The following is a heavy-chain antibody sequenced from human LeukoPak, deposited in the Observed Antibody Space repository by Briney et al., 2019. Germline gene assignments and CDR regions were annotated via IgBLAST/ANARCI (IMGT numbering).Heavy chain of an antibody. Sequence: GASVKVSCKASGGTFSSYAISWVRQAPGQGLEWTGGIIPIFGTANYAQKFQGRVTITADESTSTAYMELSSLRSEDTAVYYCARVRPIQIYSGSYLGNYFDYWGQGTLVTVSS. CDR1: GGTFSSYA. CDR2: IIPIFGTA. D-gene: IGHD1-26*01. V-gene: IGHV1-69*13. CDR3: ARVRPIQIYSGSYLGNYFDY. J-gene: IGHJ4*02.